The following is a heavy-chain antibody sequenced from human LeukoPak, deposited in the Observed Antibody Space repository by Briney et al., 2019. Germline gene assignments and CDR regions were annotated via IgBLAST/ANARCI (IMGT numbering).Heavy chain of an antibody. Sequence: SQTLSLTCTVSGGSISSGSYYWSWIRQPAGKGLEWIGRIYTSGSTNYNPSLKSRVTISVDTSKNQFSLKLCSVTAADTAVYYCARGLTYYDSSGYYYKEFDYWGQGTLVTVSS. CDR2: IYTSGST. CDR1: GGSISSGSYY. D-gene: IGHD3-22*01. CDR3: ARGLTYYDSSGYYYKEFDY. J-gene: IGHJ4*02. V-gene: IGHV4-61*02.